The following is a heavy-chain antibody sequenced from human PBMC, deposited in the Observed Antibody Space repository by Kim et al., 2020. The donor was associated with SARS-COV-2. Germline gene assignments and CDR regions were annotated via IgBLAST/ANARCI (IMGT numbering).Heavy chain of an antibody. CDR2: TI. D-gene: IGHD5-12*01. Sequence: TIYYADSVKGRFTIARDKAKNSLFLRMNSLRAEDTALYYCARTLRGGNIDCWGQGTLVTVSS. CDR3: ARTLRGGNIDC. J-gene: IGHJ4*02. V-gene: IGHV3-48*03.